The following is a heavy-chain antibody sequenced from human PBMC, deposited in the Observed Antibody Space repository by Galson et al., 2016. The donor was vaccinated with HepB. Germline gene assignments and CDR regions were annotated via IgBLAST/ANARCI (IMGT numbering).Heavy chain of an antibody. CDR1: GFTVSTHY. CDR2: IYSGGRT. Sequence: SLRLSCAASGFTVSTHYMSWVRQAPGKGLEWVSVIYSGGRTYYADSVTGRFTISRDNSKNTLYLQMNSLRGEDTALYYCARSGDFRSGYSGYGMDVWGQGTTVTVSS. J-gene: IGHJ6*02. CDR3: ARSGDFRSGYSGYGMDV. D-gene: IGHD3-3*01. V-gene: IGHV3-53*01.